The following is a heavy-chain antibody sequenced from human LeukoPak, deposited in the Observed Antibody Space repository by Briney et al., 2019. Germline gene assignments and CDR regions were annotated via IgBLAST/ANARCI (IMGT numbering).Heavy chain of an antibody. CDR3: ARERSYCSGDNCYSGFDY. Sequence: GGSLRLSCAASGFTVSSNYLNWVRQAPGKGLEWVSVIYSGGSTYYADSVKGRFTVSRDNSKNTLYLQMNSLRVEDTAVYYCARERSYCSGDNCYSGFDYWGQGTLVTVSS. CDR1: GFTVSSNY. CDR2: IYSGGST. V-gene: IGHV3-53*01. J-gene: IGHJ4*02. D-gene: IGHD2-15*01.